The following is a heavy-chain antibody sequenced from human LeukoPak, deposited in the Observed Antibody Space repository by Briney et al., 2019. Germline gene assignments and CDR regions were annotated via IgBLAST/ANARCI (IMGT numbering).Heavy chain of an antibody. CDR1: GFTFSNAW. V-gene: IGHV3-15*01. D-gene: IGHD1-26*01. Sequence: PGGSLRLSCAASGFTFSNAWMSWVRQAPGKGLEWVGRIKSKTDGGTTDYAAPVKGRFTISRDDSKNTLYLQMNSLKTEDTAVYYCTTDLVGATQSFDSWGQGTLVTVSS. CDR2: IKSKTDGGTT. J-gene: IGHJ4*02. CDR3: TTDLVGATQSFDS.